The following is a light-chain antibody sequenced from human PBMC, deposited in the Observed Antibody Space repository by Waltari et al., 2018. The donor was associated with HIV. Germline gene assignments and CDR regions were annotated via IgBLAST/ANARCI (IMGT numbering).Light chain of an antibody. V-gene: IGLV3-25*03. Sequence: SYELTQLPSVSVSPGQTARITRSGDALPKKYAYWYQQTPGQAPVLVIYKDNERPSGIPERFSGSSSGTTVTLTISGVQAEDEADYYCQSADSTTTDSWVFGGGTKLTVL. CDR2: KDN. CDR1: ALPKKY. J-gene: IGLJ3*02. CDR3: QSADSTTTDSWV.